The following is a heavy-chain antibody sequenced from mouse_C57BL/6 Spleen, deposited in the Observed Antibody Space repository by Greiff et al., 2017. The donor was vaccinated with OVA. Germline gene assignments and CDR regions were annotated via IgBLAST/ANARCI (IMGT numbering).Heavy chain of an antibody. CDR1: GYSITSGYY. CDR3: ARDWSYYSNYVRFAY. D-gene: IGHD2-5*01. CDR2: ISYDGSN. V-gene: IGHV3-6*01. J-gene: IGHJ3*01. Sequence: EVKLLESGPGLVKPSQSLSLTCSVTGYSITSGYYWNWIRQFPGNKLEWMGYISYDGSNNYNPSLKNRISITRDTSKNQFFLKLNSVTTEDTATYYCARDWSYYSNYVRFAYWGQGTLVTVSA.